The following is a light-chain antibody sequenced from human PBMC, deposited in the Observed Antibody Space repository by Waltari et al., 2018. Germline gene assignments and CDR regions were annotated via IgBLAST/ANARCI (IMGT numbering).Light chain of an antibody. Sequence: SYVMTQPPSVSVAPGQTARITCGGNNIERKTVPWYQQRPGQAPVVVVYDDSDRPSRIPERFSGSNSGNTATLTISRVEVGDEADYYCHVWDSSSDHLVIFGGGTRLTVL. CDR3: HVWDSSSDHLVI. J-gene: IGLJ2*01. V-gene: IGLV3-21*02. CDR1: NIERKT. CDR2: DDS.